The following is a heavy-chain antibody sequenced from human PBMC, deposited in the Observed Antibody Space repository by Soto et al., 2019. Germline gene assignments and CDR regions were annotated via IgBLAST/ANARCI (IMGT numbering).Heavy chain of an antibody. J-gene: IGHJ6*03. CDR1: GDSVSGNRAA. D-gene: IGHD3-10*01. CDR3: ATGMLIRGHHYYMDV. V-gene: IGHV6-1*01. Sequence: SQTLSLTCVISGDSVSGNRAAWNWIRQSPSRGLEWLGRTYYRSKWYIEYAPSVTGRMTINPDTSKNQFSLQLNSVTPEDTAVYYCATGMLIRGHHYYMDVCGQGTSVTGSS. CDR2: TYYRSKWYI.